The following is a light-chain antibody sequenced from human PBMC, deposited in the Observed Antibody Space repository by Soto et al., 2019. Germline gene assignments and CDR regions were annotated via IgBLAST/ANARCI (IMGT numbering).Light chain of an antibody. V-gene: IGLV2-14*01. J-gene: IGLJ3*02. CDR1: SSDVGGYNR. Sequence: QSVLTQPASVSGSPGQSITISCTGTSSDVGGYNRVSWYQQHSGKVPKVIIYEVSNRPSGVSDRFSGSKSGNTASLTISGLQPEDEADYYCNSYTKTGTFWVFGGGTKLTVL. CDR3: NSYTKTGTFWV. CDR2: EVS.